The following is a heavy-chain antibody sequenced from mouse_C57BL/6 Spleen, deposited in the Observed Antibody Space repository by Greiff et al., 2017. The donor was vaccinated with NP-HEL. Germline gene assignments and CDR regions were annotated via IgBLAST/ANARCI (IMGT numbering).Heavy chain of an antibody. Sequence: EVQLVESGPELVKPGSSFPLSFPSSGYSFTDYNMNWVKQSNGKSLEWIGVINPNSGTTLYNQKFKGKATLTVDQSSSTAYMQLNSLTSEDSAVYYCARGDYGSSHWYFDVWGTGTTVTVSS. CDR3: ARGDYGSSHWYFDV. CDR2: INPNSGTT. D-gene: IGHD1-1*01. J-gene: IGHJ1*03. CDR1: GYSFTDYN. V-gene: IGHV1-39*01.